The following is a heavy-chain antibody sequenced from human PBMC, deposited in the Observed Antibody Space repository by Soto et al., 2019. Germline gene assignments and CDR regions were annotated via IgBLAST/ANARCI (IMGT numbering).Heavy chain of an antibody. D-gene: IGHD3-9*01. V-gene: IGHV3-30-3*01. CDR2: ISYDGSNK. CDR3: GRALDAEGSSCHY. Sequence: QVQLVESGGGVVQPGRSLRLSCAASGFTFRSYSMHWVRQAPGKGLEWVAVISYDGSNKYLSDSVKGRFTISRDNSKNTLYLQMNSLRPEDTAVYYCGRALDAEGSSCHYWCQGTLVIVSS. J-gene: IGHJ4*02. CDR1: GFTFRSYS.